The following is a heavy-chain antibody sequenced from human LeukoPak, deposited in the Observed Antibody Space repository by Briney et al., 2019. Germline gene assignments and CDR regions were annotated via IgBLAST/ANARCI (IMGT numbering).Heavy chain of an antibody. J-gene: IGHJ3*02. V-gene: IGHV4-4*07. D-gene: IGHD6-19*01. CDR1: GGSISSYY. CDR3: ARVQQWLVPSAFDI. Sequence: SETLSLTCTVSGGSISSYYWSWIRQPAGTALGWIGRIYTSGTITYNPSLKSRVTMSVDTSKNQFSLKLSSVTAADTAVYYCARVQQWLVPSAFDIWGQGTMVTVSS. CDR2: IYTSGTI.